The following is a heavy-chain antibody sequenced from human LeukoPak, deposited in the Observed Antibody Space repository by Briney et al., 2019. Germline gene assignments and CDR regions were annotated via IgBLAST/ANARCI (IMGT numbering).Heavy chain of an antibody. CDR2: IYYSGST. V-gene: IGHV4-59*01. J-gene: IGHJ4*02. CDR3: ARDTAMALDY. CDR1: GGSISSYY. Sequence: SETLSLTCTVSGGSISSYYWSWIRQPPGKGLEWIGYIYYSGSTNYNPSLTSRVTISVDTSKNQFSLKLSSVTAADTAVYYCARDTAMALDYWGQGTLVTVSS. D-gene: IGHD5-18*01.